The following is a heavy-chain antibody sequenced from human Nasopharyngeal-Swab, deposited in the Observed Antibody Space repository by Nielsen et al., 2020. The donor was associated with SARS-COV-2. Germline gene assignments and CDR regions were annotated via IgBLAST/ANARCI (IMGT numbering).Heavy chain of an antibody. Sequence: GESLKISCAASGFTFSSYSMKWVRKAPGKGLEWVSSISSSSSSIYYADSVKGRFTISRDNAKNSLYLQMNSLRAEDTAVYYCARDGDYSGWELTDYWGQGTLVTVS. V-gene: IGHV3-21*01. CDR1: GFTFSSYS. CDR2: ISSSSSSI. D-gene: IGHD1-26*01. J-gene: IGHJ4*02. CDR3: ARDGDYSGWELTDY.